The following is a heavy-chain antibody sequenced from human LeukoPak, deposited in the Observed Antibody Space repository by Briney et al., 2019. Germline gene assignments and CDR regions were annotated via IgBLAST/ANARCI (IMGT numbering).Heavy chain of an antibody. CDR1: GSSISTYY. Sequence: SETLSLTCTVSGSSISTYYWSWIRQPPGKGLEWIGYIYYTGSINYNPSLKSRVTISIDRSKNQFSLTLSSVTAADTAVYYCARAAAAGIEIYWGQGTLATVSS. V-gene: IGHV4-59*01. CDR2: IYYTGSI. CDR3: ARAAAAGIEIY. D-gene: IGHD6-13*01. J-gene: IGHJ4*02.